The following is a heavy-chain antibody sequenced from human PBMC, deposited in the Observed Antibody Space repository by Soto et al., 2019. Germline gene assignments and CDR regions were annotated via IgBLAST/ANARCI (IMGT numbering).Heavy chain of an antibody. D-gene: IGHD1-26*01. CDR2: ISHDGSQK. V-gene: IGHV3-30*03. CDR1: GFTFDHYG. CDR3: ARDRPVRARSGALSS. J-gene: IGHJ5*02. Sequence: QVQMVESGGGVLQPGKSLILSCVVSGFTFDHYGMHWVRQAPGKGLEWVALISHDGSQKHYPDSVKGRFIVSRDNPRNTLYLQMNSLTSEDTAVYYCARDRPVRARSGALSSWGQGTLVSVSS.